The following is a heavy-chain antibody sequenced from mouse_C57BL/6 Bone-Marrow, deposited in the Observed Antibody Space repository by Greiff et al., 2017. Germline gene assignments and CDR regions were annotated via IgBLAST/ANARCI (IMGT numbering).Heavy chain of an antibody. J-gene: IGHJ4*01. CDR1: GYTFTSYW. V-gene: IGHV1-50*01. Sequence: QVQLQQPGAELVKPGASVKLSCKASGYTFTSYWMQWVKQRPGQGLEWIGEIDPADSYPNYTPKFQGKATLTVDTSSSTAYMQLSSLIAEDAAVYYCARCCENDYALDYWGQGTSLTVSS. CDR2: IDPADSYP. D-gene: IGHD2-4*01. CDR3: ARCCENDYALDY.